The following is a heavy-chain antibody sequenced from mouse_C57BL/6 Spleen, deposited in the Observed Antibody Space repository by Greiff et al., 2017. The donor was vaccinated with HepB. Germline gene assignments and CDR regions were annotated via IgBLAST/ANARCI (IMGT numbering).Heavy chain of an antibody. J-gene: IGHJ2*01. CDR3: ARVGAYYSNDFDY. CDR1: GFTFSDYG. Sequence: EVQLQESGGGLVKPGGSLKLSCAASGFTFSDYGMHWVRQAPEKGLEWVAYISSGSSTIYYADTVKGRFTISRDNAKNTLFLQMTSLRSEDTAMYYCARVGAYYSNDFDYWGQGTTLTVSS. D-gene: IGHD2-5*01. CDR2: ISSGSSTI. V-gene: IGHV5-17*01.